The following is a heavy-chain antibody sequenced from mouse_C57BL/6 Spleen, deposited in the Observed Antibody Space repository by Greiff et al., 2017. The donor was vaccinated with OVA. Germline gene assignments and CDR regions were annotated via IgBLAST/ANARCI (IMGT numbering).Heavy chain of an antibody. CDR2: IHPNSGST. CDR3: ASPVYYEYGGGAMDY. CDR1: GYTFTSYW. V-gene: IGHV1-64*01. D-gene: IGHD2-4*01. J-gene: IGHJ4*01. Sequence: VQLQQPGAELVKPGASVKLSCKASGYTFTSYWMHWVKQRPGQGLEWIGIIHPNSGSTNYNEKFKSKATLTVDKSSSTAYMQLSSLTSEDSAVYYCASPVYYEYGGGAMDYWGQGTSVTVSS.